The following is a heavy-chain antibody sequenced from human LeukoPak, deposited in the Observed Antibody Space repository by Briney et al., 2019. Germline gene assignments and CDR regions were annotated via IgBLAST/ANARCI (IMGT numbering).Heavy chain of an antibody. CDR1: GYAFTSYY. CDR2: INPSGGST. V-gene: IGHV1-46*01. D-gene: IGHD6-19*01. Sequence: ASVKVSCKASGYAFTSYYMHWVRQAPGQGLEWMGIINPSGGSTSYAQKFQGRVTMTRDTSTSTVYMKLSSLRSEDTAVYYCARVFAVADDYWGQGTLVTVSS. CDR3: ARVFAVADDY. J-gene: IGHJ4*02.